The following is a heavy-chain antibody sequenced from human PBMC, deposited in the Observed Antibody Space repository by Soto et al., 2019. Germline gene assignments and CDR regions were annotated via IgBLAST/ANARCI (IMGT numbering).Heavy chain of an antibody. D-gene: IGHD3-22*01. CDR2: TNPNSGGT. CDR3: ARPSGYYPYYFDD. V-gene: IGHV1-2*04. Sequence: ASVKVSCKASGYTFTNYYIHWVREAPGQGLEWMGWTNPNSGGTNYAQKFQDWVTMTRDTSINTVYMELSRLRSDDTAVYYCARPSGYYPYYFDDWGQGSLVTVSS. CDR1: GYTFTNYY. J-gene: IGHJ4*02.